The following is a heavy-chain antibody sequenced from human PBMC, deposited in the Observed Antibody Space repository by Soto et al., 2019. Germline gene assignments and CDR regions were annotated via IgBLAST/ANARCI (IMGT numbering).Heavy chain of an antibody. CDR3: AKVSRGGNYSYYGMDA. CDR2: ISGSGGST. V-gene: IGHV3-23*01. J-gene: IGHJ6*02. CDR1: GFTFSSYA. Sequence: GGSLRLSCAASGFTFSSYAMSWVRQAPGKGLEWVSAISGSGGSTYYADSVKGRFTISRDNSKNTLYLQMNSLRAEDTAVYYCAKVSRGGNYSYYGMDAWGQGTMLTVSS.